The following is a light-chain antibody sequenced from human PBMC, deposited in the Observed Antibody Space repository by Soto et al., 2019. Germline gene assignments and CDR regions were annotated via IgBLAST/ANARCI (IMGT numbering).Light chain of an antibody. CDR3: QPYNNWPLT. V-gene: IGKV3-15*01. CDR1: QSVSSN. CDR2: GAS. Sequence: EIVMTQSPATLSVSPGERATLSCRASQSVSSNLAWYQQEPGQGPRLLIYGASTRATGIPTRFSGSRSGAEFTLTINSLQSEDFAVYYCQPYNNWPLTFGGGTKVDIK. J-gene: IGKJ4*01.